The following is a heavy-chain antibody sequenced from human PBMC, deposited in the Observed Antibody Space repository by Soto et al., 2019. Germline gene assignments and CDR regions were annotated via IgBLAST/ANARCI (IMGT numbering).Heavy chain of an antibody. Sequence: GGSLRLSCAASGFTVSSNYMSWVRQAPGKGLEWVSVIYSGGSTYYADSVKGRFTISRDNSKNTLYLQMNSLRAEDTAVYYCAREYDFWSGYPLAVWGQGTTVTVSS. V-gene: IGHV3-53*01. CDR1: GFTVSSNY. CDR3: AREYDFWSGYPLAV. J-gene: IGHJ6*02. CDR2: IYSGGST. D-gene: IGHD3-3*01.